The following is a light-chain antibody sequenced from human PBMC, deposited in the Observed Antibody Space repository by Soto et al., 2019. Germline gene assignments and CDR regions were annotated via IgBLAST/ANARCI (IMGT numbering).Light chain of an antibody. Sequence: ENVLTQSPGTLSLSPGERATLSCRASQSVANNFLAWYQQIPGQAPRLLIYGASSRATGIPDRFSGRGSGTDFTLTISRLEPEDFAMYYCQQYGTSPSITFGPGTRLEIK. CDR3: QQYGTSPSIT. J-gene: IGKJ5*01. CDR2: GAS. CDR1: QSVANNF. V-gene: IGKV3-20*01.